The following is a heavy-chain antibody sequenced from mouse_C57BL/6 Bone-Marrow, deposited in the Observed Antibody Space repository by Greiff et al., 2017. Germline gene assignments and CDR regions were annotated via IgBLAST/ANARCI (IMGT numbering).Heavy chain of an antibody. J-gene: IGHJ4*01. Sequence: EVQLQESGPGMVKPSQSLSLTCTVTGYSITSGYDWHWLRPFPGNKLEWVGYISYSGSANYNPSLKSRISITHDTSKNHFFLKLNSVTTEDTATYYCARSYYHDPMDYWGQGTSVTVSS. CDR3: ARSYYHDPMDY. D-gene: IGHD1-1*01. CDR2: ISYSGSA. V-gene: IGHV3-1*01. CDR1: GYSITSGYD.